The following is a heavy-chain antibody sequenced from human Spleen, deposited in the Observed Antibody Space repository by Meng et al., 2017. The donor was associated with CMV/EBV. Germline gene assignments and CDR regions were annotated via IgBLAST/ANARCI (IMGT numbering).Heavy chain of an antibody. CDR2: TYYRYKLYS. CDR3: ARALGAGKGWFDP. D-gene: IGHD4/OR15-4a*01. J-gene: IGHJ5*02. Sequence: DSVSSNSTARSCIRQSPSRGLEWLGRTYYRYKLYSDCGISVKSRITINSDTSKNQFSLHLDSVTPEDTAVYYCARALGAGKGWFDPWGQGTLVTVSS. CDR1: DSVSSNSTA. V-gene: IGHV6-1*01.